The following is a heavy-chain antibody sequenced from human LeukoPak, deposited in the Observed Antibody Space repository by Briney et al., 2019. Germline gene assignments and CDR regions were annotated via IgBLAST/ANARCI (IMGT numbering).Heavy chain of an antibody. J-gene: IGHJ4*02. V-gene: IGHV3-7*04. CDR2: INQDGGEK. Sequence: GGSLRLSCAASGFTFSAVWMTWVRQAPGKGLEWVANINQDGGEKYYLDSVKGRITISRDNAKNSLYLQMNSLRAEDTAVYYCARETRHKVWGSYRYYIDYWGQGTLVTASS. CDR3: ARETRHKVWGSYRYYIDY. D-gene: IGHD3-16*02. CDR1: GFTFSAVW.